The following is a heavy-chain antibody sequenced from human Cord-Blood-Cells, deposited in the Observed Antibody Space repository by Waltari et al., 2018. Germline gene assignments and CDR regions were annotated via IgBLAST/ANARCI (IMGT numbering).Heavy chain of an antibody. J-gene: IGHJ4*02. V-gene: IGHV3-7*01. CDR1: GFTFSSYW. D-gene: IGHD2-2*01. CDR3: ARGRCSSTSCYFDY. CDR2: IKQDGSEK. Sequence: EVQLVESGGGLVQPGGSLRLSCAASGFTFSSYWMSWVRQAPGKGLEWVANIKQDGSEKYYVDSVKGRFTISRDNAKNSLYLQMNSLRAEDTAVYYCARGRCSSTSCYFDYWGQGTLVTVSS.